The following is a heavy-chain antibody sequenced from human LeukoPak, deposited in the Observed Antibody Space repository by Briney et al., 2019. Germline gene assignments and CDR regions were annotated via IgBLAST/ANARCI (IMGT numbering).Heavy chain of an antibody. Sequence: PGGSLRLSCAASGFTFSSYWMSWVRQAPGKGLEWVANIKQDGSEKYYVDSVKGRFTISRDNAKNSLYLQMNSLRAEDTAVYYCARGESPAARPGYFDYGGQGTLVTVSS. CDR1: GFTFSSYW. D-gene: IGHD6-6*01. V-gene: IGHV3-7*05. CDR3: ARGESPAARPGYFDY. J-gene: IGHJ4*02. CDR2: IKQDGSEK.